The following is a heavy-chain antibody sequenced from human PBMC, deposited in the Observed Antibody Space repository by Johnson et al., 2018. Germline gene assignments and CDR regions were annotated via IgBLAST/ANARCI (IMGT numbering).Heavy chain of an antibody. J-gene: IGHJ1*01. CDR2: ISWDGGST. CDR1: GFKFDDYA. CDR3: AKDRESGGACVQH. Sequence: VQLVQSGGDLVQPGRSLRLSCAASGFKFDDYAMHWVRQAPGKGLEWVSLISWDGGSTYYADSVKGRFTISRDNSKNSLYLQMNSLRAEDTALYYCAKDRESGGACVQHWGQGTLVTVSS. V-gene: IGHV3-43D*03. D-gene: IGHD1-26*01.